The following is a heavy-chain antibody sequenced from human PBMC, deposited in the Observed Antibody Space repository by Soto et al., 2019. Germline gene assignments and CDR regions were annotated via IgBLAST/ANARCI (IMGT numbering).Heavy chain of an antibody. CDR1: GFTFDDYA. D-gene: IGHD4-4*01. CDR3: AKQVYRPHYYYDGMDV. V-gene: IGHV3-9*01. CDR2: SSWHSGSI. J-gene: IGHJ6*02. Sequence: SLRRSRAASGFTFDDYALHWVRHAPGKGLELVSGSSWHSGSIGYADSVKVRFTISRVNAKHSLYLQMRRLRAADTAMYDCAKQVYRPHYYYDGMDVWGQGTTVTVSS.